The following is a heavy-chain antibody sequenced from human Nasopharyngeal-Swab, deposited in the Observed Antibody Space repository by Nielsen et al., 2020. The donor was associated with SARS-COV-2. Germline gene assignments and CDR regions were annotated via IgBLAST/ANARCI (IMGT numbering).Heavy chain of an antibody. Sequence: WLRQPPGKGLEWVANIKQDGSEKYYVDSVKGRFTIPRDNAKNSLYLQMNSLRAEDTAVYYCARDKGLRDYVWGSYRSSYYYYYGMDVWGQGTTVTVSS. V-gene: IGHV3-7*01. CDR2: IKQDGSEK. J-gene: IGHJ6*02. D-gene: IGHD3-16*02. CDR3: ARDKGLRDYVWGSYRSSYYYYYGMDV.